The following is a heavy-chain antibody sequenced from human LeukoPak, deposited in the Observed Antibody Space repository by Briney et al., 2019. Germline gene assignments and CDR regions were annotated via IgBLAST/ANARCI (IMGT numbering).Heavy chain of an antibody. V-gene: IGHV3-21*01. D-gene: IGHD2-2*01. CDR2: ISSSSSYI. Sequence: GGSLRLSCAASGFTFSSYSMNWVRQAPGKGLEWVSSISSSSSYIYYADPVKGRFTISRDNAKNSLYLQMNSLRAEDTAVYYCARVEGYCSSTSCRGGYFDYWGQGTLVTVSS. J-gene: IGHJ4*02. CDR3: ARVEGYCSSTSCRGGYFDY. CDR1: GFTFSSYS.